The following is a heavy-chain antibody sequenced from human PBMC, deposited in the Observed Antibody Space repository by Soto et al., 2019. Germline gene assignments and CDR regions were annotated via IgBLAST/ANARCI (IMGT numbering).Heavy chain of an antibody. CDR3: AMENTI. Sequence: PLETRSLACSVSGASLTSGTFYWSWVRQPPGKGLELIGYVYHTGDTKYNPSLQSRVTISLDTSKNQFSLKLKSVTAADTAIYHFAMENTIWGQGALVTVSS. D-gene: IGHD1-1*01. J-gene: IGHJ4*02. CDR1: GASLTSGTFY. V-gene: IGHV4-61*01. CDR2: VYHTGDT.